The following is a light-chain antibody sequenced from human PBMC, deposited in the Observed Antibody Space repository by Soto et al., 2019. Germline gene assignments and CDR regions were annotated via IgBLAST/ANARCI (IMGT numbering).Light chain of an antibody. V-gene: IGLV7-43*01. CDR3: LLFYGDSWV. CDR2: SIS. CDR1: TGAVTSGNY. J-gene: IGLJ3*02. Sequence: QTVVTQEPSLTVSPGGTVTLTCASSTGAVTSGNYPNWFQQRPGQVPRSLIYSISYKQPWTPARFSGSLLGDKAALTLSGVQPEDEAEYYCLLFYGDSWVFGGGTKLTVL.